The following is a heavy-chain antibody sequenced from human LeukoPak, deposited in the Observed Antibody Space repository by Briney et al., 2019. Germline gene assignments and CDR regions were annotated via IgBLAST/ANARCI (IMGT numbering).Heavy chain of an antibody. Sequence: GASVKVSCKTSGYTFTSYAMNWVRQAPGQGLEWMGWISAYNGNTNYAQKLQGRVTMTTDTSTSTAYMELRSLRSDDTAVYYCARQDGVAVAGTIDYWGQGTLVTVSS. CDR3: ARQDGVAVAGTIDY. J-gene: IGHJ4*02. V-gene: IGHV1-18*01. D-gene: IGHD6-19*01. CDR1: GYTFTSYA. CDR2: ISAYNGNT.